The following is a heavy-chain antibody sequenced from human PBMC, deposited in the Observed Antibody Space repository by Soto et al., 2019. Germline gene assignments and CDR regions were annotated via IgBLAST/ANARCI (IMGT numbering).Heavy chain of an antibody. D-gene: IGHD6-13*01. Sequence: ASVKVSCTVSGYTLIELSMHWVRLAPGKGLEWMGGFDPEDGETIYAQKFQGRVTMTEDTSTDTAYMELSSLRSGDTAVYYCATGYNSSWDYFDYWGQGTLVTVSS. CDR1: GYTLIELS. J-gene: IGHJ4*02. CDR3: ATGYNSSWDYFDY. CDR2: FDPEDGET. V-gene: IGHV1-24*01.